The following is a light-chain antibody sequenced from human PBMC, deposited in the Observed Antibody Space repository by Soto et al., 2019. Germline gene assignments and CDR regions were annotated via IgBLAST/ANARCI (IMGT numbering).Light chain of an antibody. CDR3: QQYGSSPRFT. V-gene: IGKV3-20*01. CDR1: QSVSSSY. CDR2: GAS. J-gene: IGKJ3*01. Sequence: EIVLTQSPGTLSLSPGERATLSCRASQSVSSSYLAWYQQKPGQAPRLLIYGASSRATGIPDRFSGSGSGTDFTLTISRLEPEDFAVYYCQQYGSSPRFTFGPGPKWISN.